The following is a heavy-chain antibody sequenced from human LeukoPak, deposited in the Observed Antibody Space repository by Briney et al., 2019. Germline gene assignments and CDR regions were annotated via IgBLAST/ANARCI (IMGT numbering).Heavy chain of an antibody. CDR1: GYTFTGYY. CDR2: INPNSGDT. J-gene: IGHJ4*02. V-gene: IGHV1-2*02. Sequence: ASVKVSCTASGYTFTGYYMHWVRQAPGQGLEWMGWINPNSGDTKFAREVQGRVTMTRDTSISTAYMGLSRLRSDDTAVYYCATQRGSYLWGTDFDYWGQGTLVTVSS. D-gene: IGHD3-16*01. CDR3: ATQRGSYLWGTDFDY.